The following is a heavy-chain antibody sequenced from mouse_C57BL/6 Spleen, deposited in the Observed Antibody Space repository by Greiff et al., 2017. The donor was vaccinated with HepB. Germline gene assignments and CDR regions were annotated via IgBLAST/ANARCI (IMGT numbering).Heavy chain of an antibody. CDR3: TTPPRGWVKADY. Sequence: EVQLQQSGAELVRPGASVKLSCTASGFNIKDDYMHWVKQRPEQGLEWIGWIDPENGDTEYASKFQGKATITADTSSNTAYLQLSSLTSEDTAVYYCTTPPRGWVKADYWGQGTTLTVSS. D-gene: IGHD1-3*01. CDR1: GFNIKDDY. J-gene: IGHJ2*01. V-gene: IGHV14-4*01. CDR2: IDPENGDT.